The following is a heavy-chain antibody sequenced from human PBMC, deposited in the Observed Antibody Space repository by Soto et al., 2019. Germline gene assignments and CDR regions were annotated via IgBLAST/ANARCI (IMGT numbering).Heavy chain of an antibody. CDR2: ISAYNGNT. V-gene: IGHV1-18*04. Sequence: QDHLVQSGAEVQKPGASVKVSCQASGYTFSTYGISWVRQAPGQGLEWMGWISAYNGNTNYAQKFQGRVTMTPDTSTNTAYLELRSLRSDDTAVYYCATFYCTSRSCYIGGFDPWGQGTLVTVSS. J-gene: IGHJ5*02. D-gene: IGHD2-2*01. CDR3: ATFYCTSRSCYIGGFDP. CDR1: GYTFSTYG.